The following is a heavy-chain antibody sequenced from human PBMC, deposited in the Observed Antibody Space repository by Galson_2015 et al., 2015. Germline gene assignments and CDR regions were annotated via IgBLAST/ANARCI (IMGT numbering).Heavy chain of an antibody. CDR1: GDTFKTYT. CDR2: ITPILGTA. J-gene: IGHJ4*02. D-gene: IGHD4-11*01. Sequence: SVKVSCKASGDTFKTYTISWVRRAPGQGLEWMGGITPILGTANYVQKFQGRVAITADVSTSTAYMELRGLRSEDTAVYYCAKEGRSGNSNPFDYWGQGTLVTVSS. CDR3: AKEGRSGNSNPFDY. V-gene: IGHV1-69*13.